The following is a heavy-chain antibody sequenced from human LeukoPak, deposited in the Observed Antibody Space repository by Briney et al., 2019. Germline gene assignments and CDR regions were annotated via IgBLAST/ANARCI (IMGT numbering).Heavy chain of an antibody. CDR1: GGSISSGGFS. CDR3: ARGEHYYDSGDAFDI. V-gene: IGHV4-30-2*01. J-gene: IGHJ3*02. Sequence: SETLSLTCAVSGGSISSGGFSWSWIRQPPGKGLEWIGYIYHSGSTYYNPSLKSRVTISVDRSKNQFSLKLSSVTAADTAVYFCARGEHYYDSGDAFDIWGQGTMVTVSS. D-gene: IGHD3-10*01. CDR2: IYHSGST.